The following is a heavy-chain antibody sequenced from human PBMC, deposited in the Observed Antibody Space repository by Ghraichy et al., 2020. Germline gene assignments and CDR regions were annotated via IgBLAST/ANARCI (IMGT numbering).Heavy chain of an antibody. CDR3: ARASGYIYTGGGVGY. D-gene: IGHD5-18*01. J-gene: IGHJ4*02. V-gene: IGHV3-21*01. Sequence: GGALRLSCAASGFTFSSYTMNWVRQAPGKGLEWVSSISSSGTYKYYADSVRGRFTISRDDAKNSLYLQMNSLRAEDTAVYYCARASGYIYTGGGVGYWGQGTLVTVSS. CDR1: GFTFSSYT. CDR2: ISSSGTYK.